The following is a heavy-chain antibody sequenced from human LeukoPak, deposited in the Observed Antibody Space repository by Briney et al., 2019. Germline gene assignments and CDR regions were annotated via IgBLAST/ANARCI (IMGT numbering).Heavy chain of an antibody. Sequence: GGSLRLSCAASGFTFSSYAMHWVRQAPGKGLEWVAVISYDGSNKYYADSVKGRFTISRDNSKDTLYLQMNSLRAEDTAVYYCARAENVLRFLGWLSNLNSYYYGMDVWGQGTTVTVSS. D-gene: IGHD3-3*01. CDR2: ISYDGSNK. CDR1: GFTFSSYA. V-gene: IGHV3-30*04. J-gene: IGHJ6*02. CDR3: ARAENVLRFLGWLSNLNSYYYGMDV.